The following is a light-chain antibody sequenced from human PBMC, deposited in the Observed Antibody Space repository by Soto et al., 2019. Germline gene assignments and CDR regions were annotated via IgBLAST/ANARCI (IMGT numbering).Light chain of an antibody. CDR1: RDISNS. V-gene: IGKV1-12*01. J-gene: IGKJ2*01. CDR3: QQTSAFPRT. CDR2: GAS. Sequence: DIQMTQSPSSVSASVGDRLTITCRASRDISNSLAWYQQTPGKAPKLLLRGASSLHRGVPSRFSGGGAGTEFTLTISSLQTEDFATYSCQQTSAFPRTFGQGTKVDVK.